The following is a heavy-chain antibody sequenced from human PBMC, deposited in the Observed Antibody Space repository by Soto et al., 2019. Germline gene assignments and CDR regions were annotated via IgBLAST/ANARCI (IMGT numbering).Heavy chain of an antibody. Sequence: GGSLRLSCVASGFTFGNYVMHWVRQAPGKGLKYVSVINSNGGSTYYGNSVKGRFTISRDNSRNTLYLQILGLRAEDSAVYYCSYSSGNARFEYWGQGTLVTVSS. CDR1: GFTFGNYV. D-gene: IGHD2-15*01. V-gene: IGHV3-64*01. CDR3: SYSSGNARFEY. CDR2: INSNGGST. J-gene: IGHJ4*02.